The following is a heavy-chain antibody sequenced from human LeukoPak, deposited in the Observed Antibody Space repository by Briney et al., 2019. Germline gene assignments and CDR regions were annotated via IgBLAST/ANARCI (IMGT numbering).Heavy chain of an antibody. CDR1: GGSISSYY. V-gene: IGHV4-59*12. CDR3: ARTKAVVDRGDWFDP. D-gene: IGHD2-21*01. Sequence: SETLSLTCTVSGGSISSYYWSWIRQPPGKGLEWIGYIYHSGSTYYNPSLKSRVTISVDRSKNQFSLKLSSVTAADTAVYYCARTKAVVDRGDWFDPWGQGTLVTVSS. CDR2: IYHSGST. J-gene: IGHJ5*02.